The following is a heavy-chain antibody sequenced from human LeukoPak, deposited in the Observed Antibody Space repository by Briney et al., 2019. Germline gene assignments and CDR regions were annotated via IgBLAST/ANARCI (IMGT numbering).Heavy chain of an antibody. D-gene: IGHD4-17*01. J-gene: IGHJ3*02. CDR1: GGSISSYY. V-gene: IGHV4-4*07. CDR3: SRDYGRFKNTGGAGSFDI. Sequence: SETLSLTCAVSGGSISSYYWSWIRQPAGKGLEWIGRIYNTGSTHYNPSLKSRVTMSVDVSKNQFSLTLSSVTAPDTAVSYCSRDYGRFKNTGGAGSFDIWGQGTLVTVSS. CDR2: IYNTGST.